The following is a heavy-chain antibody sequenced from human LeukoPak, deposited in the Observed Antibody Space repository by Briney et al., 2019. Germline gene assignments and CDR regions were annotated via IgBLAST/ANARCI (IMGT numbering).Heavy chain of an antibody. CDR1: GESFSGYY. Sequence: SETLSLTCAVYGESFSGYYWTWIRQPPGKGLEWIGEINHYGSTNYKPSLKSRVTLSVDTSKNQFSLKLSSVTAADTAVYYCARDLTVAGAFDIWGQGTMVTVSS. V-gene: IGHV4-34*01. CDR3: ARDLTVAGAFDI. D-gene: IGHD6-19*01. J-gene: IGHJ3*02. CDR2: INHYGST.